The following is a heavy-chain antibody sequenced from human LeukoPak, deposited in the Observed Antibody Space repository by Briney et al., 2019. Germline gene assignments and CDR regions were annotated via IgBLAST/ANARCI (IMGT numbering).Heavy chain of an antibody. CDR2: INWNGDST. V-gene: IGHV3-20*04. D-gene: IGHD3-16*02. CDR1: GFTFDDYG. Sequence: GGSLRLSCAASGFTFDDYGMSWVRQAPGKGLEWVSDINWNGDSTGYADSVKGRFTISRDNAKNSLYLQMNSLRAEDTALYYCARRESSYQHYYYYYHMDVWGKGTTVTVSS. J-gene: IGHJ6*03. CDR3: ARRESSYQHYYYYYHMDV.